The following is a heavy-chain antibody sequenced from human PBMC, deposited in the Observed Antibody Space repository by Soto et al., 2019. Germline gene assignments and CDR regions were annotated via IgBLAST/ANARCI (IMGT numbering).Heavy chain of an antibody. V-gene: IGHV3-66*04. J-gene: IGHJ4*02. CDR2: IYIGGST. Sequence: EVQLVESGGGLVQPGGSLRLSCAASGVTVSSNYMSWDRQAPGKGLEWVSVIYIGGSTYYADSVKGRFTISRDNSKNTLYRQMDSRIAEGTALYYWARQGYTYGGGYFDYWGQGTLVTVYS. CDR1: GVTVSSNY. D-gene: IGHD5-18*01. CDR3: ARQGYTYGGGYFDY.